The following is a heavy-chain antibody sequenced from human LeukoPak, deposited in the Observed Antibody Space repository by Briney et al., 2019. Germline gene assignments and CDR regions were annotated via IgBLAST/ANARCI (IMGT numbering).Heavy chain of an antibody. V-gene: IGHV3-23*01. Sequence: GGSLRLSCVASGFTFTSDTMNWVRQAPGKGLEWVSSTVSRGTTQYADSVKGRFTVSRDTSKNTLYLQMNSLRADDTAVYYCAKCSTSAYTTGWCNWIDPWGQGTLVTVSS. J-gene: IGHJ5*02. CDR1: GFTFTSDT. D-gene: IGHD6-19*01. CDR2: TVSRGTT. CDR3: AKCSTSAYTTGWCNWIDP.